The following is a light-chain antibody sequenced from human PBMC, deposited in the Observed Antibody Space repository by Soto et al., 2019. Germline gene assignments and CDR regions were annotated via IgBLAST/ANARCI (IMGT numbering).Light chain of an antibody. CDR1: SSDVGGFTY. V-gene: IGLV2-11*01. CDR3: CSYAGSHVV. CDR2: DVS. J-gene: IGLJ2*01. Sequence: QSALTQPRSVSGSPGQSVTISCTGTSSDVGGFTYVSWYQQHPGKAPKLMIYDVSKRPSRVPERFSGSKSGNPASLTISGLQAEDEADYYWCSYAGSHVVLGGGTKLTVL.